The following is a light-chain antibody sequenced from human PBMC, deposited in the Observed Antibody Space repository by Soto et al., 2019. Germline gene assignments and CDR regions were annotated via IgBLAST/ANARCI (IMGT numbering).Light chain of an antibody. CDR3: VQHNNLPFT. CDR1: QDISNS. V-gene: IGKV1-17*01. CDR2: ASS. Sequence: DIQMTQSPTSLSASVGDRVTITCRASQDISNSLDWYQQKPGKAPKRLIYASSSWQSAAPARFSGSGSGTEFTRTINSLLPEVFATYFCVQHNNLPFTFGPGTKVDV. J-gene: IGKJ3*01.